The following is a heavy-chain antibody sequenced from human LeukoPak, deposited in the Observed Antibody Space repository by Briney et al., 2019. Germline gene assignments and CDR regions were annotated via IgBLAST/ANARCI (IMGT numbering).Heavy chain of an antibody. V-gene: IGHV3-30*04. CDR2: ISYDGSNK. CDR1: GFTFSSYA. D-gene: IGHD5-18*01. Sequence: GGSLRLSCAASGFTFSSYAMHWVRQAPGKGLEWVAVISYDGSNKYYADSVKGRFTISRDNSKNTLYLQMNSLRAEDTAVYYCARARGYSYGPFDYWGQGTLVTVSS. CDR3: ARARGYSYGPFDY. J-gene: IGHJ4*02.